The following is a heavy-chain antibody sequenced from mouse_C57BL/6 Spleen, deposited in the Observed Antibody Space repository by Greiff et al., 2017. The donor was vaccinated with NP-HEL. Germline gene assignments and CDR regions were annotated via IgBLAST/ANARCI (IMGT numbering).Heavy chain of an antibody. CDR1: GYTFTSYW. V-gene: IGHV1-64*01. Sequence: QVHVKQPGAELVKPGASVKLSCKASGYTFTSYWMHWVKQRPGQGLEWIGMIHPNSGSTNYNEKFKSKATLTVDKSSSTAYMQLSSLTSEDSAVYYCARAFTVVATDWYFDVWGTGTTVTVSS. CDR3: ARAFTVVATDWYFDV. CDR2: IHPNSGST. J-gene: IGHJ1*03. D-gene: IGHD1-1*01.